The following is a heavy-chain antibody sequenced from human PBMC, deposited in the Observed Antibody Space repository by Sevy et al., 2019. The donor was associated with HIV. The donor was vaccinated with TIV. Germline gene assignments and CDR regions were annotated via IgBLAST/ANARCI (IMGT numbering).Heavy chain of an antibody. V-gene: IGHV3-53*01. Sequence: GGSLRLSCAASGFSVSNSYMSWVRQAPGKGLQWVSVIYSGDSTYYTDSVKGRFTISRDNSKNTLYLQMNSLRAEDTAVYYCARARYNYGSFYFDYWGQGTLVTVSS. CDR1: GFSVSNSY. J-gene: IGHJ4*02. CDR2: IYSGDST. D-gene: IGHD5-18*01. CDR3: ARARYNYGSFYFDY.